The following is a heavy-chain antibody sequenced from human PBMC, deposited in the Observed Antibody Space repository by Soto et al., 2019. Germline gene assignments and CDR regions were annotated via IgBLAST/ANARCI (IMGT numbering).Heavy chain of an antibody. D-gene: IGHD2-15*01. CDR2: SYYSGST. V-gene: IGHV4-59*01. J-gene: IGHJ4*02. Sequence: QVQLQESGPGLVKPSETLSLTCTVSSGSILSYYWSWIRQPPGKGLEWIGYSYYSGSTTYHPSLKSRVTLSLDTSKSQFSLMLSSVTAADTAVDYCAGTRGYCSGGSSPTVVDYWGQGTLVTVSS. CDR3: AGTRGYCSGGSSPTVVDY. CDR1: SGSILSYY.